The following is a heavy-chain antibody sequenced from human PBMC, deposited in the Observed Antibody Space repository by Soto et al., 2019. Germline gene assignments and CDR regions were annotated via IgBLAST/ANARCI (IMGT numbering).Heavy chain of an antibody. Sequence: SGESLKISCKGSGYNFTNYWIAWVRQMPGKGLEWMGIMYPDDSDARYSPSFQGQVTMSADKSISTAYLQWSSLKGSDTAMYYCARLHSSADYQSRVDYWGQGTLVTVSS. D-gene: IGHD3-22*01. V-gene: IGHV5-51*01. J-gene: IGHJ4*02. CDR1: GYNFTNYW. CDR3: ARLHSSADYQSRVDY. CDR2: MYPDDSDA.